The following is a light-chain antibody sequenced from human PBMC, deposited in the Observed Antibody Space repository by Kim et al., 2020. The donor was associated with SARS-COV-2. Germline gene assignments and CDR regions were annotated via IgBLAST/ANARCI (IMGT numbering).Light chain of an antibody. J-gene: IGLJ1*01. V-gene: IGLV2-8*01. CDR3: SSYAGKNNYV. Sequence: QSVLTQPPSASGSLGQSVTISCTGTRDDVGFYNYVSWYQQQPGKAPKLILYEVNKWPSGVPDRFSGSKSGNTASLTVSGLQAEDEATYYCSSYAGKNNYVFGSGTKVTVL. CDR2: EVN. CDR1: RDDVGFYNY.